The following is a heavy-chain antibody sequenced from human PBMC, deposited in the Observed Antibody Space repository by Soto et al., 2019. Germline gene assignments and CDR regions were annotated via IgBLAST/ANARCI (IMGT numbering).Heavy chain of an antibody. V-gene: IGHV1-69*04. Sequence: ASVKVSCKASGGTFSSYTISWVRQAPGQGLEWMGRIIPILGIANYAQKFQGRVTITADKSTSTAYMELSSLRSEDTAVYYCARDKRDIVATIHSYYYYYMDVWG. CDR2: IIPILGIA. J-gene: IGHJ6*03. D-gene: IGHD5-12*01. CDR3: ARDKRDIVATIHSYYYYYMDV. CDR1: GGTFSSYT.